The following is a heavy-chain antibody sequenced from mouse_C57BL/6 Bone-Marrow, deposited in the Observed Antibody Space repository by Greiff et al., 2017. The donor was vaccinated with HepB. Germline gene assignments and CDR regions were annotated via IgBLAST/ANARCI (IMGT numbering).Heavy chain of an antibody. J-gene: IGHJ1*03. CDR3: ARELSITTVVGYWCFDV. D-gene: IGHD1-1*01. Sequence: QVQLQQSGAELMKPGASVKLSCKATGYTFTGYWIEWVKQRPGHGLEWIGEILPGSGSTNYNEKCKGKATFTADTSSNTAYLQLSSLTAEDSASYYCARELSITTVVGYWCFDVWGTGTTVTVSS. V-gene: IGHV1-9*01. CDR2: ILPGSGST. CDR1: GYTFTGYW.